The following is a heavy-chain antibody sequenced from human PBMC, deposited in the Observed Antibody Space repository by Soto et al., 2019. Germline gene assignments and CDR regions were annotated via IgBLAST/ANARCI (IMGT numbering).Heavy chain of an antibody. D-gene: IGHD5-12*01. V-gene: IGHV1-69*13. Sequence: SVKVSCKASGVTFSSYAISWVRQAPGQGLEWVGGIIPIFGAANYAQKFQGRVTVTADGFTNTAHMELSSLRSEDTAVYYCARGLSGDIVATVYYYGMDVWGQGTTVTVSS. CDR2: IIPIFGAA. CDR1: GVTFSSYA. J-gene: IGHJ6*02. CDR3: ARGLSGDIVATVYYYGMDV.